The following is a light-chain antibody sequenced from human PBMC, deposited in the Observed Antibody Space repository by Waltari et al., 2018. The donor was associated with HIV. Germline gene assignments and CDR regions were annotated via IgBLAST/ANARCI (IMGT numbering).Light chain of an antibody. J-gene: IGLJ3*02. CDR2: ANV. CDR1: NMAGDS. V-gene: IGLV3-21*01. CDR3: QVWDSISDHRV. Sequence: SSALTQAPSVSVAPGETASLTCGGVNMAGDSAHWYQQKPGQAPMLDMYANVHRPSEIPERFSGSKSENTATLTISRVEAGDEADYYCQVWDSISDHRVFGGGTKLTVL.